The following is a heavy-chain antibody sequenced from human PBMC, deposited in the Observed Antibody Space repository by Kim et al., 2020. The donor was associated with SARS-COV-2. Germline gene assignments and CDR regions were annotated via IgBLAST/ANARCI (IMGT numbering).Heavy chain of an antibody. CDR3: AKVEQASNWYPFDS. D-gene: IGHD1-1*01. CDR1: GFTFTNYA. J-gene: IGHJ4*02. V-gene: IGHV3-23*01. CDR2: ISGSGTDT. Sequence: GGSLRLSCAASGFTFTNYAMTWVRQAPGKGLEWVSTISGSGTDTHFPDSVKGRFTISRDNSQNTLYLQMDSLRADDTAVYYCAKVEQASNWYPFDSWGQGTLVTVSS.